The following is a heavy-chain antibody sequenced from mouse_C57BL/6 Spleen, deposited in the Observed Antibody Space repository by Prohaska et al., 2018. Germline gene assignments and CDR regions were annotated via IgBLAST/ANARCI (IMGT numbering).Heavy chain of an antibody. D-gene: IGHD2-3*01. J-gene: IGHJ2*01. CDR2: INPNNGGT. CDR1: GYTFTDYY. Sequence: EVQLQQSGPELVKPGASVKISCKASGYTFTDYYMNWVKQSHGKSLEWIGDINPNNGGTSYNQKFKCKATLTVDKSSSTAYMELRSLTSEDSAVYYCAGRVTSYYFDYWGQGTTLTVSS. V-gene: IGHV1-26*01. CDR3: AGRVTSYYFDY.